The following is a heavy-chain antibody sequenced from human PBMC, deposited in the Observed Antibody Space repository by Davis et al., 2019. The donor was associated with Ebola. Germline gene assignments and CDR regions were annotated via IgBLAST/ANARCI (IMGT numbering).Heavy chain of an antibody. CDR3: ASRSSSLGFDH. D-gene: IGHD6-6*01. CDR2: IYYSGNT. J-gene: IGHJ4*02. V-gene: IGHV4-30-4*08. CDR1: GGSINSDSYY. Sequence: SETLSLTCIVSGGSINSDSYYWSWIRQPPGKGLEWIGYIYYSGNTFYNPSLKSRVTISLDTSRNQFSLKLTSMTAADTAVYYCASRSSSLGFDHWGRGTLVTVSS.